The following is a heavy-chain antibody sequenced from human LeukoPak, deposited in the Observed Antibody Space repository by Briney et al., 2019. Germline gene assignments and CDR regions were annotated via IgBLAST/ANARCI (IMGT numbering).Heavy chain of an antibody. CDR2: INHSGSA. V-gene: IGHV4-34*01. Sequence: SETLSLTCAVYGGSFSGYYWSWIRQPPGKGLEWIGEINHSGSANYNPSLKSRVTISVDTSKNQFSLKLSSVTAADTAVYYCARGGYVSITIFGVPTRGKFDYWGQGTLVTVSS. CDR3: ARGGYVSITIFGVPTRGKFDY. J-gene: IGHJ4*02. D-gene: IGHD3-3*01. CDR1: GGSFSGYY.